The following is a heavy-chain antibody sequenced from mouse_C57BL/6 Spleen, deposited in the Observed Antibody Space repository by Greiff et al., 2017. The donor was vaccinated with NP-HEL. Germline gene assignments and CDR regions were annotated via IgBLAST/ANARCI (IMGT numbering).Heavy chain of an antibody. Sequence: VQLQQSGPELVKPGASVKIPCKASGYTFTDYNMDWVKQSHGKSLEWIGDINPNNGGTIYNQKFKGKATLTVDKSSSTAYMELRSLTSEDTAVYYCARSTDGYYGRFDYWGQGTTLTVSS. V-gene: IGHV1-18*01. CDR1: GYTFTDYN. D-gene: IGHD2-3*01. CDR2: INPNNGGT. CDR3: ARSTDGYYGRFDY. J-gene: IGHJ2*01.